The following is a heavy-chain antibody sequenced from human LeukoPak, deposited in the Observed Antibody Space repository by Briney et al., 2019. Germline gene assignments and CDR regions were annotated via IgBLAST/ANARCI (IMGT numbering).Heavy chain of an antibody. V-gene: IGHV4-30-4*01. CDR1: GGSISSGDYY. CDR2: IYYSGST. CDR3: ARDSITIFGVAPRGWHGMDV. D-gene: IGHD3-3*01. J-gene: IGHJ6*02. Sequence: SQTLSLTCTVSGGSISSGDYYWSWIRQPPGKGLEWIGYIYYSGSTYYNPSLKSRVTISVDTSKNQFSLKLGSVTAADTAVYYCARDSITIFGVAPRGWHGMDVWGQGTTVTVSS.